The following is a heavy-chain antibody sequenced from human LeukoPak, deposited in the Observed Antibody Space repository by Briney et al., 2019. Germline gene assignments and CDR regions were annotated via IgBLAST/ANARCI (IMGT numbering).Heavy chain of an antibody. V-gene: IGHV4-34*01. Sequence: SETLSLTCAVYGGSFSGYYWSWIRQPPGKGLEWIGEINHSGSTNYNPSLKSRVTISVDTSKNQFSLKLSSVTAADTAVYYCARGYYDCSGYYPFDYWGQGTLVTVSS. CDR3: ARGYYDCSGYYPFDY. D-gene: IGHD3-22*01. J-gene: IGHJ4*02. CDR2: INHSGST. CDR1: GGSFSGYY.